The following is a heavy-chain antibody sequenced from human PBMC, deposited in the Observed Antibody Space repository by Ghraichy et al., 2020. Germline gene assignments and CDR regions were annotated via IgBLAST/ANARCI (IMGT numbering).Heavy chain of an antibody. V-gene: IGHV1-8*01. J-gene: IGHJ3*02. CDR2: MNPNSGNT. Sequence: ASVKVSCKASGYTFTSYDINWVRQAPGQGLEWMGWMNPNSGNTGYAQKFQGRVTMTRNTSISTAYMELSSLRSEDTAVYYCACMYYYDSSGYYPPPAFDIWGQGTMVNVSS. CDR1: GYTFTSYD. D-gene: IGHD3-22*01. CDR3: ACMYYYDSSGYYPPPAFDI.